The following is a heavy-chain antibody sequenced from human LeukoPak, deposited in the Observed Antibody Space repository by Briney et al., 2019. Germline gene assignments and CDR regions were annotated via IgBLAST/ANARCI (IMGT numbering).Heavy chain of an antibody. CDR2: IKQDGSEK. D-gene: IGHD3-10*01. Sequence: PGGSLRLSCSASGFTFSTYGMSWVRQAPGKGLEWVANIKQDGSEKYYVDSVKGRFTISRDNAKNSLYLQMNSLRAEDTAVYYCARYIIERWFDPWGQGTLVTVSS. CDR3: ARYIIERWFDP. CDR1: GFTFSTYG. J-gene: IGHJ5*02. V-gene: IGHV3-7*01.